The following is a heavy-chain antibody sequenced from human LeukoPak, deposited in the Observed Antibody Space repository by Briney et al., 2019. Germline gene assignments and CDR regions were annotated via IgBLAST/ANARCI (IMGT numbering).Heavy chain of an antibody. D-gene: IGHD1-26*01. CDR1: GGSFSGYY. CDR2: INHSGST. V-gene: IGHV4-34*01. J-gene: IGHJ4*02. CDR3: ARMGAPPDY. Sequence: SETLSLTCAVYGGSFSGYYWSWIRQPPGKGLEWIGEINHSGSTNYNPSVKSRVTISVDTSKNQFSLKLSSVTAADTVVYYCARMGAPPDYWGQGTLVTVSS.